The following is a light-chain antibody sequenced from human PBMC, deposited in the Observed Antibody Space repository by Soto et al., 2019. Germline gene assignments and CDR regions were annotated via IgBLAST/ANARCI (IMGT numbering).Light chain of an antibody. V-gene: IGLV1-47*01. CDR1: SSNIGTNY. CDR2: RNN. J-gene: IGLJ2*01. Sequence: QSALTQPPSASGTPGQRVTISCSGSSSNIGTNYEYWYQQLPGTAPKILIYRNNKQPSGVPDRCSGAKTGTSASLAISGLRSEDEEAYYCSAWDDSRIGYGVFGGGTKLTVL. CDR3: SAWDDSRIGYGV.